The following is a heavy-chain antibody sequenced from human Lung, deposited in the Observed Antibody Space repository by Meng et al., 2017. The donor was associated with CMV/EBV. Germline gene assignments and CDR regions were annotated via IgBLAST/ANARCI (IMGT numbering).Heavy chain of an antibody. D-gene: IGHD1-26*01. CDR3: ARDRGGIVGATKGYYGMGV. J-gene: IGHJ6*02. CDR2: ISYDGSNK. CDR1: GFTFSSYA. Sequence: GGSXRLXCAASGFTFSSYAMHWVRQAPGKGLEWVAVISYDGSNKYYADSVKGRFTISRDNSKNTLYLQMNSLRAEDTAVYYCARDRGGIVGATKGYYGMGVWRQGXTVTVSS. V-gene: IGHV3-30*04.